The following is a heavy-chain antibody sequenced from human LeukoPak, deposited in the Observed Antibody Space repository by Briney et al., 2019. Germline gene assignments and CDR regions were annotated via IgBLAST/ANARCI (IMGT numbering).Heavy chain of an antibody. V-gene: IGHV4-61*02. CDR2: IYTSGST. J-gene: IGHJ4*02. D-gene: IGHD3-16*02. CDR1: GGSISSGSYY. CDR3: ARVWAEGYSDY. Sequence: SETLSLTCTVSGGSISSGSYYWSWIRQPAGKGLEWIGRIYTSGSTNYNPSLKSRVTISVDTSKNQFSLKLSSVTAADTAVYYCARVWAEGYSDYWGQGILVTVSS.